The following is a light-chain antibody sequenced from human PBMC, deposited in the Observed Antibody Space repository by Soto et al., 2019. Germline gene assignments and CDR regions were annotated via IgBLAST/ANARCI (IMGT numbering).Light chain of an antibody. Sequence: QSVLPQPASVSGSPGQSITISCTGTSSDVGGYNYVSWYQQHPGKAPKLMIYDVSNRPSGVSNRFSGSKSGNTASLTISGLQAEDEADYYCSSYTSSSTPRVFGTGTKLTVL. CDR3: SSYTSSSTPRV. V-gene: IGLV2-14*01. J-gene: IGLJ1*01. CDR1: SSDVGGYNY. CDR2: DVS.